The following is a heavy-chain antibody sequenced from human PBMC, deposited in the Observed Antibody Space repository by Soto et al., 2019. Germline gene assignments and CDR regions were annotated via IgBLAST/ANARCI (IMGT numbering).Heavy chain of an antibody. CDR3: ARGGAYYDFWSGPRGFDP. CDR2: IIPIFGTA. CDR1: GGTFSSYA. D-gene: IGHD3-3*01. J-gene: IGHJ5*02. V-gene: IGHV1-69*13. Sequence: SVKVSCKASGGTFSSYAISWVRQAPGQGLEWMGGIIPIFGTANYAQKFQGRVTITADESTSTAYMELSSLRSEDTAVYYCARGGAYYDFWSGPRGFDPWGQGTLVTVSS.